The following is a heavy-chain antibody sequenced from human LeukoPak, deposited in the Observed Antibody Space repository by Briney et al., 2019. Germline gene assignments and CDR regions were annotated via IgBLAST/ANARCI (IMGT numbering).Heavy chain of an antibody. CDR1: GFTVSDNY. J-gene: IGHJ4*02. D-gene: IGHD3-10*01. V-gene: IGHV3-53*01. Sequence: GGSLRLSCAASGFTVSDNYMTWVRQAPGKGPEWVSVIYSGGTTDYADSVKGRFTISRDNSKNTLYLQMNSLRAEDTAVYYCARAPLGGSGSYPLDYWGQGTLVTVSS. CDR3: ARAPLGGSGSYPLDY. CDR2: IYSGGTT.